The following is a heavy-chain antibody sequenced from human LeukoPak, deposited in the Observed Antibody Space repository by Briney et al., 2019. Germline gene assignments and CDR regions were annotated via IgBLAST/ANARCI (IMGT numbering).Heavy chain of an antibody. Sequence: GGSLRLSCVVSGFTFSDYSMDWVRQAPGKGPEWVSYISDTGHAIYYADSVKGRFIISRDNARNSLYLQMNSLRDEDTAVYYCARDGYPGGDYWGQGTLVTVSS. V-gene: IGHV3-48*02. CDR1: GFTFSDYS. D-gene: IGHD3-22*01. CDR3: ARDGYPGGDY. J-gene: IGHJ4*02. CDR2: ISDTGHAI.